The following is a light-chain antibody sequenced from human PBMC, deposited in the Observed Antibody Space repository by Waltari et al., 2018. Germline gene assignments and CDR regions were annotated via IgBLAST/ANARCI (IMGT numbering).Light chain of an antibody. J-gene: IGLJ3*02. CDR3: ATWDDSLNAWV. CDR1: SSNIGANY. CDR2: RSY. Sequence: QSVLTQSLSASGTPGQRVTISCSGSSSNIGANYVYWYQQFPGTAPRLLIYRSYQRPSGVPDRFSGSKSGTSASLAISGLRSEDEADYYCATWDDSLNAWVFGGGTRLTAL. V-gene: IGLV1-47*01.